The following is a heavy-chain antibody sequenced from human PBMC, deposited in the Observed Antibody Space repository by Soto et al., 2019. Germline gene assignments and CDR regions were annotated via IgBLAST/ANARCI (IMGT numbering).Heavy chain of an antibody. Sequence: SETLSLTCTVSGGSISSGDYYWSWIRQPPGKGLEWIGYIYYSGSSNSNPSLKSRVTISVDTSKNQFSLKFSSVTAADTAVYYCARGVPGYGDSEYYXDYWGQGTLVTVSS. CDR2: IYYSGSS. J-gene: IGHJ4*02. CDR3: ARGVPGYGDSEYYXDY. CDR1: GGSISSGDYY. D-gene: IGHD4-17*01. V-gene: IGHV4-61*08.